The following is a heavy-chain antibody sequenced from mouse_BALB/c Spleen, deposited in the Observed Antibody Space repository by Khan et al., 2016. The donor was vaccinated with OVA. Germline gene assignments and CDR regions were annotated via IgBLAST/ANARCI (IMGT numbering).Heavy chain of an antibody. CDR1: GFSLTNYG. Sequence: QVQLKESGPGLVAPSQSLSITCTVSGFSLTNYGVNWVRQPPGKGLEWLGVIWGDGSTNYHSALISSLSITKDNSKSQVFLKLNSLQTDDTATYXCAGCEASYYDMDYWGQGTSVTVSS. J-gene: IGHJ4*01. CDR2: IWGDGST. V-gene: IGHV2-3*01. D-gene: IGHD6-1*01. CDR3: AGCEASYYDMDY.